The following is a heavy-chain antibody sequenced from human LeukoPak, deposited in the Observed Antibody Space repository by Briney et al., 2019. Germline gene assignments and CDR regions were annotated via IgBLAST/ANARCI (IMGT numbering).Heavy chain of an antibody. V-gene: IGHV4-34*01. Sequence: PSETLSLTCAVYGGSFSGYYWSWIRQPPGKGLEWIGEINHSGSTNYNPSLKSRVTISVDTSKNQFSLKLSSVTAADTAVYYCARDGVVVAAFDYWSQGTLVTVSS. CDR2: INHSGST. D-gene: IGHD2-15*01. CDR1: GGSFSGYY. CDR3: ARDGVVVAAFDY. J-gene: IGHJ4*02.